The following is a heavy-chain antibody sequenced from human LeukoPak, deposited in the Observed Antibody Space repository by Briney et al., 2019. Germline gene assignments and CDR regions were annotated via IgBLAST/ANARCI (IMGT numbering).Heavy chain of an antibody. Sequence: GGSLRLSCATSGFTSNAYGMNWVRQAPGKGLEFVSSISGNGDSTFYTDSVKGRFTISRDNSKNTLYLQMNSLRAEDTAVYYCAKDKKRSGWNFYYYYGMDVWGQGTTVTVSS. CDR1: GFTSNAYG. CDR3: AKDKKRSGWNFYYYYGMDV. D-gene: IGHD6-19*01. J-gene: IGHJ6*02. V-gene: IGHV3-23*01. CDR2: ISGNGDST.